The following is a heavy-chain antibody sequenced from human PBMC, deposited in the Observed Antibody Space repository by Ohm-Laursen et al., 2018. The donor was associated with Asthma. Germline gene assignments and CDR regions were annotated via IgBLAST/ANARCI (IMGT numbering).Heavy chain of an antibody. J-gene: IGHJ4*02. CDR2: ISGSGGST. V-gene: IGHV3-23*01. D-gene: IGHD5-18*01. CDR3: AKDRGYSYGQTDY. CDR1: GFTFSSYA. Sequence: SLRLSCAASGFTFSSYAMHWVRQAPGKGLEWVSAISGSGGSTYYADSVKGRFTISRDNSKNTLYLQMNSLRAEDTAVYYCAKDRGYSYGQTDYWGQGTLVTVSS.